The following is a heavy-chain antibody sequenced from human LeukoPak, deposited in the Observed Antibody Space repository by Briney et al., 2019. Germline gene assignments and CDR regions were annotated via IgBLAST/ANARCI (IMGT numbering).Heavy chain of an antibody. CDR2: IKHSGST. V-gene: IGHV4-34*01. CDR3: ARGRFSSTRRAFDY. D-gene: IGHD6-13*01. Sequence: SETLSLTCAVYGGSFSGYYWSWIRQPPGKGLEWIGEIKHSGSTNYNPSLKSRVTISVDTSKNQFSLKLSSVTAADTAVYYCARGRFSSTRRAFDYWGQGTLVTVSS. CDR1: GGSFSGYY. J-gene: IGHJ4*02.